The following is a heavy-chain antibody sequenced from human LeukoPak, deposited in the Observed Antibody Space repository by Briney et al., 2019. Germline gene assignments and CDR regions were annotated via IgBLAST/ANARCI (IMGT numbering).Heavy chain of an antibody. CDR2: ISSSSSYI. V-gene: IGHV3-21*01. CDR1: GFTFSSYS. Sequence: PGGSLRHSCAASGFTFSSYSMNWVRQAPGKGLEWVSSISSSSSYIYYADSVMGRFTISRDNAKNSLYLQMNSLRAEDTAVYYCARDLTALDYWGQGTLVTVSS. CDR3: ARDLTALDY. J-gene: IGHJ4*02.